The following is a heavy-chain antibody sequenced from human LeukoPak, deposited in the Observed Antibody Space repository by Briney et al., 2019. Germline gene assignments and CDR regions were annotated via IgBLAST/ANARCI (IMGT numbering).Heavy chain of an antibody. Sequence: SETLSLTCTVSGGSINSYYWTWIRQPPGKGLEWIGYIYYSGSTNYNPSLKSRVTISVGTSKDHFSLKLSSVTAADTAVYYCAGYGSGTYSYWGQGTLVTISS. CDR1: GGSINSYY. V-gene: IGHV4-59*01. J-gene: IGHJ4*02. CDR3: AGYGSGTYSY. D-gene: IGHD3-10*01. CDR2: IYYSGST.